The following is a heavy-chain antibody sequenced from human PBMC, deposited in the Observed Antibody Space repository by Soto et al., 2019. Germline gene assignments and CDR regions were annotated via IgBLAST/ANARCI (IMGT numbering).Heavy chain of an antibody. D-gene: IGHD2-15*01. V-gene: IGHV4-30-2*01. CDR1: CGSISSGGYS. Sequence: SETLSLTCAVSCGSISSGGYSWSWIRQPPGKGLEWIGYIYHSGSTYYNPSLKSRVTISVDRSKNQFSLKLSSVTAADTAVYYCARGYCSGGSCYRSWFDPWGQGTLVTVSS. CDR3: ARGYCSGGSCYRSWFDP. CDR2: IYHSGST. J-gene: IGHJ5*02.